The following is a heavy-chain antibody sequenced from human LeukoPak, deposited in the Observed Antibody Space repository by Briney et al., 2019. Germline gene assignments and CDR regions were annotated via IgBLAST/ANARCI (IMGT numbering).Heavy chain of an antibody. J-gene: IGHJ4*02. CDR3: ARDLFDWSPFDS. CDR2: ISSSSSYI. Sequence: PGGSLRLSCAASGFTSSSYSMNWVRQAPGKGLEWVSSISSSSSYIYYADSVKGRFTISRVNAKNSLYLQMNSLRAEDTAVYYCARDLFDWSPFDSWGQGTLVTVSS. V-gene: IGHV3-21*01. CDR1: GFTSSSYS. D-gene: IGHD3-9*01.